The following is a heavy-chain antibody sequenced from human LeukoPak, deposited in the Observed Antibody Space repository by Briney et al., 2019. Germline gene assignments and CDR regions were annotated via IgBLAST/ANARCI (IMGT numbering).Heavy chain of an antibody. CDR2: IRYDGSNK. V-gene: IGHV3-30*02. D-gene: IGHD2-15*01. Sequence: GGSLRLSCAASGFTFSGYGMHWVRQAAGKGLEWVAFIRYDGSNKYYADSVKGRFTISRDNSKNTLYLLMNSLRPEDTAVYYCARRPEDCSGNSCYTAPDYWGQGTLVTVSS. CDR1: GFTFSGYG. CDR3: ARRPEDCSGNSCYTAPDY. J-gene: IGHJ4*02.